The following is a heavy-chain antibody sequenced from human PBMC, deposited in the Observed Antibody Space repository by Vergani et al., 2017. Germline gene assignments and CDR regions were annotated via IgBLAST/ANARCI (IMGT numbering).Heavy chain of an antibody. D-gene: IGHD3-22*01. Sequence: QVQLQESGPGLVKPSETLSLTCTVSGYSISSGYYWGWIRQPPGKGLEWIGSIYHSGSTYYNPSLKSRVTISVDTSKNQFSLKLSSVTAAATAVYYGARLGGYDQGDAFRIGYFDPWGPGILVTVSS. V-gene: IGHV4-38-2*02. CDR1: GYSISSGYY. CDR3: ARLGGYDQGDAFRIGYFDP. CDR2: IYHSGST. J-gene: IGHJ4*02.